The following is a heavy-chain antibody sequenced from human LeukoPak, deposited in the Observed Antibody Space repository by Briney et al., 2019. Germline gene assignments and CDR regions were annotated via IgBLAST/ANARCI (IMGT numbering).Heavy chain of an antibody. CDR1: GGTFSSYA. Sequence: SVKVSCKASGGTFSSYAISWVRQAPGQGLEWMGGIIPIFGTANYAQKFQGRVTITADESTSTAYMELSSLRSEDTAVYYCARYRGGDNYYDSGAFDYWGQGTLVTVSS. CDR2: IIPIFGTA. D-gene: IGHD3-22*01. V-gene: IGHV1-69*13. J-gene: IGHJ4*02. CDR3: ARYRGGDNYYDSGAFDY.